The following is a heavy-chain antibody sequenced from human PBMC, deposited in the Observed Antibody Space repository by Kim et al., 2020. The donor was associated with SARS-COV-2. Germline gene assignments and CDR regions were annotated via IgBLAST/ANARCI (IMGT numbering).Heavy chain of an antibody. CDR2: IFYKGNT. V-gene: IGHV4-59*01. CDR1: GGSISGFY. J-gene: IGHJ4*02. CDR3: ARNRWGGESHYFDY. D-gene: IGHD3-10*01. Sequence: SETLSLTCTVSGGSISGFYWSWIRQPPGKGLEWIGYIFYKGNTNYNPSLKSRANISLDTPKNQFSLQLSSVTAADTAVYYCARNRWGGESHYFDYWGQGT.